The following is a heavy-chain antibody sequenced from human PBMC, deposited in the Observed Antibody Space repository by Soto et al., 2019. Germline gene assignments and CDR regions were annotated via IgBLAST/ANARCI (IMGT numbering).Heavy chain of an antibody. CDR1: GYTFTSYD. D-gene: IGHD2-2*01. Sequence: ASVKVSCKASGYTFTSYDINWVRQATGQGLEWMGWMNPNSGNTGYAQKFQGRVTMTRNTSISTAYMELSSLRSEDTAVYHCARVAHMPKFTHYRDKETLLTFSS. CDR2: MNPNSGNT. V-gene: IGHV1-8*01. CDR3: ARVAHMPKFTHY. J-gene: IGHJ4*03.